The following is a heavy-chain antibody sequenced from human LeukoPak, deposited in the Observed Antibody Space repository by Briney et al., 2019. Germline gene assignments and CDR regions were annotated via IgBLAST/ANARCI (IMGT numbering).Heavy chain of an antibody. CDR2: INHSGST. CDR1: GGSFSGYY. Sequence: SETLSLTCAVYGGSFSGYYWSWIRQPPGKGLEWIGEINHSGSTNYNPSLKSRVTISVDTSKNQFSLKLSSVTAADTAVYYCARRVSPTYYYDSSGYYRYYFDYWGQGTLVTVSS. D-gene: IGHD3-22*01. CDR3: ARRVSPTYYYDSSGYYRYYFDY. J-gene: IGHJ4*02. V-gene: IGHV4-34*01.